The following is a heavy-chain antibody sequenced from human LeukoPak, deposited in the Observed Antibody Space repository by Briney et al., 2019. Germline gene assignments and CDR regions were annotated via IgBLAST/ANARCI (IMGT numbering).Heavy chain of an antibody. CDR3: ARDPSIAAADYYYYYMDV. CDR2: IYHSGST. V-gene: IGHV4-38-2*02. J-gene: IGHJ6*03. Sequence: SETLSLTCTVSGYSISSGYYWGWIRQPPGKGLEWIGSIYHSGSTYYNPSLKSRVTISVDTSTNQFSLKLSSVTAADTAVYYCARDPSIAAADYYYYYMDVWGKGTTVTVSS. D-gene: IGHD6-13*01. CDR1: GYSISSGYY.